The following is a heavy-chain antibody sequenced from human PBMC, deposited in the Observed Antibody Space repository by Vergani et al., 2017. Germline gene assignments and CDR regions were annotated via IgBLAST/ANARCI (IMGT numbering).Heavy chain of an antibody. J-gene: IGHJ4*02. CDR3: ARGGSYVFDY. D-gene: IGHD5-18*01. Sequence: QVQLQESGPGLVKPSQTLSLTCTVSGGSISSGSYYWSWIRQPAGKGLEWIGRIYTSGSPTHNPALKCRVTISVDTSKNQFSLKLSSVTAANTAVYYCARGGSYVFDYWGQGTLVTVSS. V-gene: IGHV4-61*02. CDR2: IYTSGSP. CDR1: GGSISSGSYY.